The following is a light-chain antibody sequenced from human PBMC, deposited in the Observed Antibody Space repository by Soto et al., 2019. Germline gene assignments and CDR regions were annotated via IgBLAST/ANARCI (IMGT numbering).Light chain of an antibody. CDR3: HQYSSSRT. CDR1: QSVSSSY. CDR2: GAS. Sequence: EIVWTQSPGTLSLSPGERATLSCRASQSVSSSYLAWHKQKPGQAPRLLIYGASSRATGIPDRFSGSGSGTDFTLTIRRLEPEDFAVYYCHQYSSSRTFGQGTKVDIK. V-gene: IGKV3-20*01. J-gene: IGKJ1*01.